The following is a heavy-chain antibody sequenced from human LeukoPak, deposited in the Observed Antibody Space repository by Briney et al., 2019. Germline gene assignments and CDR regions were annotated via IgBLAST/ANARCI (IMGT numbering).Heavy chain of an antibody. CDR2: ISSSSSYI. Sequence: GGSLRLSCAASGFTFSSYSMNWVRQAPGKGLEWVSSISSSSSYIYYADSVKGRFTISRDNAKNSLYLQMNSLRAEDTAVYYCAKDSDSSGYHLGRYYWGQGTLVTVSS. CDR3: AKDSDSSGYHLGRYY. J-gene: IGHJ4*02. V-gene: IGHV3-21*04. CDR1: GFTFSSYS. D-gene: IGHD3-22*01.